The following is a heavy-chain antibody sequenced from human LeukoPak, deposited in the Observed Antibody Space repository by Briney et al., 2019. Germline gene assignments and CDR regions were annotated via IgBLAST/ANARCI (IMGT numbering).Heavy chain of an antibody. Sequence: SETLSLTCTFSDGSISSSNYYWGWIRQPPGKGLEWIGSIYFSGSTYYNPSLKSRVTISVDRSKNQFSLKLSSVTAADTAMYYCARGELRVPFDYWGQGTLVTVSS. CDR3: ARGELRVPFDY. D-gene: IGHD1-26*01. CDR2: IYFSGST. J-gene: IGHJ4*02. CDR1: DGSISSSNYY. V-gene: IGHV4-39*07.